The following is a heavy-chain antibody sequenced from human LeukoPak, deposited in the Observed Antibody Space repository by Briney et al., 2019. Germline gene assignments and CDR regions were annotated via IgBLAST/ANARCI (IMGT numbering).Heavy chain of an antibody. CDR3: ARYDFWSGLPPCYMDV. CDR1: GYTFTSYG. J-gene: IGHJ6*03. V-gene: IGHV1-18*01. D-gene: IGHD3-3*01. CDR2: ISAYNGNT. Sequence: ASVKVSCKASGYTFTSYGISWVRQAPGQGLEWMGWISAYNGNTNYAQKLQGRVTMTTDTSTSTAYMELRSLRPDDTAVYYCARYDFWSGLPPCYMDVWSKGTTVTVSS.